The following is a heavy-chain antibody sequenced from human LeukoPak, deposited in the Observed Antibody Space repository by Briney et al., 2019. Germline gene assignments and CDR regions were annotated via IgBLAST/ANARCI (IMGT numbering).Heavy chain of an antibody. V-gene: IGHV1-8*03. CDR2: MSPKSGHT. D-gene: IGHD1-7*01. J-gene: IGHJ6*03. CDR3: ARGGVTGTYADYYYYYLDV. CDR1: GYTFSRYD. Sequence: ASVKVSCRTSGYTFSRYDINWVRQATGQRPEWMGWMSPKSGHTNYAPKFQGRVTFSRNTSVSTVYMEVDILRSEDTAVYFCARGGVTGTYADYYYYYLDVWGKGTTVTVSS.